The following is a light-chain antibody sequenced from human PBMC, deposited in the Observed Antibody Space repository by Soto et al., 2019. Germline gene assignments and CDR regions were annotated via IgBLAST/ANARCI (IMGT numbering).Light chain of an antibody. Sequence: EIVLTQSPDTLSLSPVERATLSCRASQSVSSYLAWYQQKPGQAPRLLIYDASNRATGIPARFSGSGSGTDFTLTISSLEPEDFPVYYCQQRSNWLTLGGGTKVEIK. CDR1: QSVSSY. CDR2: DAS. J-gene: IGKJ4*01. V-gene: IGKV3-11*01. CDR3: QQRSNWLT.